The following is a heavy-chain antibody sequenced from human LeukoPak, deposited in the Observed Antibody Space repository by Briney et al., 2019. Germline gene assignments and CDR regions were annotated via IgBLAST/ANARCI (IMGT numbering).Heavy chain of an antibody. Sequence: GGSLRLSCAASGFTVSSNYMSWVRQVPGKGLEWVSVIYSGVTTYYADSVKGRFTISRDNSKNTLYLQMNSLRAEDTAVYYCARVVAAAGTLDYWGQGTLVTVSS. CDR1: GFTVSSNY. J-gene: IGHJ4*02. D-gene: IGHD6-13*01. V-gene: IGHV3-53*01. CDR2: IYSGVTT. CDR3: ARVVAAAGTLDY.